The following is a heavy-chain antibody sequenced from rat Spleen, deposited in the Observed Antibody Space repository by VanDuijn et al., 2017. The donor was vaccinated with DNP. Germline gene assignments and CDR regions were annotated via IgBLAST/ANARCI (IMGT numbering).Heavy chain of an antibody. CDR2: ISYDGSST. J-gene: IGHJ4*01. CDR3: ATLTTEEGMDA. D-gene: IGHD1-11*01. Sequence: EVQLVESGGGLVQPGRSMKLSCAASGFTFSNYNMAWVRQAPKKGLEWVATISYDGSSTYYRDSVKGRFTISRDNAKSTLYLQMDSLRSEDTATYYCATLTTEEGMDAWGQGTSVTVSS. V-gene: IGHV5-7*01. CDR1: GFTFSNYN.